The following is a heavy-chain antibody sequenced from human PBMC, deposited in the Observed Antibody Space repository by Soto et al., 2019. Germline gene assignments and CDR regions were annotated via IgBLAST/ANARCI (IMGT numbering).Heavy chain of an antibody. Sequence: GGSLRLSCAASGFTFSSYGMHWVRQAPGKGLEWVAVISYDGSNKYYADSVKGRFTISRDNSKNTLYLQMNSLRAEDTAVYYCAKDPAYCSSTSCYFSGGEYGDSYFDYWGQGTLVTVSS. CDR2: ISYDGSNK. CDR1: GFTFSSYG. CDR3: AKDPAYCSSTSCYFSGGEYGDSYFDY. D-gene: IGHD2-2*01. J-gene: IGHJ4*02. V-gene: IGHV3-30*18.